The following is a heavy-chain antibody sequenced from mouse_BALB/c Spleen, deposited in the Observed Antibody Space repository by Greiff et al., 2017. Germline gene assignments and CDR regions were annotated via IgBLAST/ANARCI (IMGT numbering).Heavy chain of an antibody. D-gene: IGHD1-1*01. CDR2: IWAGGST. CDR1: GFSLTSYG. V-gene: IGHV2-9*02. CDR3: ARAGSSYVYYAMDY. Sequence: QVQLQQSGPGLVQPSQSLSITCTVSGFSLTSYGVHWVRQSPGKGLEWLGVIWAGGSTNYNSALMYRLSISKDNSKSQVFLKMNSLQTDDTAMYYCARAGSSYVYYAMDYWGQGTSVTVSS. J-gene: IGHJ4*01.